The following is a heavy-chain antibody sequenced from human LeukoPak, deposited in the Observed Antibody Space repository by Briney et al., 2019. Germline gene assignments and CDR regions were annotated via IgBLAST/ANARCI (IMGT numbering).Heavy chain of an antibody. D-gene: IGHD6-19*01. CDR3: ARDSGGGWYTVDY. Sequence: SETLSLTCAVYGGSFSGYYWSWIRQPPGKGLEWIGYIHHSGSTYYNPSLKSRVTISVDRSNNQYSLKLSSVTAADTAVYYCARDSGGGWYTVDYWGQGTLVTVSS. CDR1: GGSFSGYY. J-gene: IGHJ4*02. CDR2: IHHSGST. V-gene: IGHV4-34*01.